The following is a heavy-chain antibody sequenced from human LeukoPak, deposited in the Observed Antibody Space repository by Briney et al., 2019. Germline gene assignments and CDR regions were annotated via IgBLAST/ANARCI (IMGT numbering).Heavy chain of an antibody. D-gene: IGHD3-10*01. CDR2: INHSGST. J-gene: IGHJ6*02. Sequence: GSLRLSCAASGFTVSSNYVSWVRQPPGKGLEWIGEINHSGSTNYNPSLKSRVTISVDTSKNQFSLKLSSVTAADTAVYYCASLWFGETYYYGMDVWGQGTTVTVSS. CDR3: ASLWFGETYYYGMDV. V-gene: IGHV4-34*01. CDR1: GFTVSSNY.